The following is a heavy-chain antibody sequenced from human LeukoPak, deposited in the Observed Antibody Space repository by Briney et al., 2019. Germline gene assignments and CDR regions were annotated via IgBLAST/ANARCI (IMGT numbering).Heavy chain of an antibody. D-gene: IGHD3-16*01. CDR2: INCNRGDT. CDR1: GYTFTGYF. V-gene: IGHV1-2*02. Sequence: ASVKVSCKASGYTFTGYFIHWVRQAPGQGLEWMGWINCNRGDTKYAEKFQGRVTMSRDTSTSTAYMDLSGLTSDDTALYFCARDSLAESTWALDSWGQGTLVTVSS. CDR3: ARDSLAESTWALDS. J-gene: IGHJ4*02.